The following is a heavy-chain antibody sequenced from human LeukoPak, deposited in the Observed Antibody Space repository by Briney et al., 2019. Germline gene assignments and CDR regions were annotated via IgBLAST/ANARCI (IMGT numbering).Heavy chain of an antibody. J-gene: IGHJ4*02. CDR3: ARGWGPVVAYRY. V-gene: IGHV1-2*02. Sequence: ASLKGSCEASRYTFTGYYMHSGREAPGQRLEWMGWINPNSGVTNYAQKFQGRVTMTRDTSIRTAYMELSRLRSDDTAVYYCARGWGPVVAYRYWGQGTLVTVSS. CDR2: INPNSGVT. CDR1: RYTFTGYY. D-gene: IGHD2-15*01.